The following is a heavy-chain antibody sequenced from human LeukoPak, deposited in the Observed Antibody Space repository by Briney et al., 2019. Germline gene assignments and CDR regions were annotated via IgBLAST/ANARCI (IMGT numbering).Heavy chain of an antibody. J-gene: IGHJ5*02. CDR2: IRGNGET. Sequence: GGSLRLSCAASGLSFSSFAMSWVRQGPARGLEWVSSIRGNGETFYADSVKGRFTLSSDSSRNTVYFQLNNLRADDTAVYYCTKDPNGDYVGAFEPWGQGTLVTVSS. CDR1: GLSFSSFA. D-gene: IGHD4-17*01. CDR3: TKDPNGDYVGAFEP. V-gene: IGHV3-23*01.